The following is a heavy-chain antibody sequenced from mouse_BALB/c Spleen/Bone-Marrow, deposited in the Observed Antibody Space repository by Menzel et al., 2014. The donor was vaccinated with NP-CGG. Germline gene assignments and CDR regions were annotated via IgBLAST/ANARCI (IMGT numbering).Heavy chain of an antibody. CDR2: TDPGRGSS. V-gene: IGHV1-77*01. Sequence: QVQLKQSGPELVKPGASVKMSCKASGYTYTDYVISWVKQGTGQGLEWIGETDPGRGSSFYNEKFKAKATLTADKSANTAYMQLSSLTSEDSAVYFCARDGNYAVLDYWGQGTSVTVSS. D-gene: IGHD2-1*01. J-gene: IGHJ4*01. CDR1: GYTYTDYV. CDR3: ARDGNYAVLDY.